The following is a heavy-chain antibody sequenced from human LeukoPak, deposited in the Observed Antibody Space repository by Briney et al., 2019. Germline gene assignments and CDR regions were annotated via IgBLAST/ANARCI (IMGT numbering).Heavy chain of an antibody. J-gene: IGHJ4*02. Sequence: GGSLRLSCAASGFTFSSYEMNWVRKAPGKGLEWVSYISSSGSTIYYADSVKGRFTISRDNAKNSLYLQMNSLRAEDTAVYYCASIFSRGGLGYWGQGTLVTVSS. V-gene: IGHV3-48*03. CDR1: GFTFSSYE. CDR3: ASIFSRGGLGY. D-gene: IGHD3-16*01. CDR2: ISSSGSTI.